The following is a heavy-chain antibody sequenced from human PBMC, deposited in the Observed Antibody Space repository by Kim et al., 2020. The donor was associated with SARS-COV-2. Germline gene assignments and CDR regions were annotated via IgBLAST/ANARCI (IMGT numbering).Heavy chain of an antibody. J-gene: IGHJ4*02. D-gene: IGHD2-2*01. CDR3: ARESSRRADY. Sequence: STSYAESVKGRFTISRDNSKNTLFLQLNSLRAEDTALYYCARESSRRADYWGQGTLVTVSS. CDR2: ST. V-gene: IGHV3-23*01.